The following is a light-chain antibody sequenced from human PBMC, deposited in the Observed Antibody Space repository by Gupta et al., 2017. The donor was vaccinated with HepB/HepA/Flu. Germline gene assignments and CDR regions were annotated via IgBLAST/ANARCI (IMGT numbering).Light chain of an antibody. V-gene: IGKV2-28*01. CDR2: LGS. Sequence: EIAMTQSPLSLPVTPGEPASISCRSSQSLLHSNGYNYLDWYLQKPGQSPQVLIYLGSNRASGVPDRFSGSGSGTDFTLKISRVEAEDVGVYYCMQALQSPRTFGQGTKLEIK. CDR3: MQALQSPRT. CDR1: QSLLHSNGYNY. J-gene: IGKJ2*01.